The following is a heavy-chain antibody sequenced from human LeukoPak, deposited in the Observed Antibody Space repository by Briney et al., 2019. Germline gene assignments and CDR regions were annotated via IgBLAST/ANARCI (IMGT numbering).Heavy chain of an antibody. J-gene: IGHJ6*03. CDR3: ARSLIVVVTANKYYYYMDV. Sequence: GASVKVSCKASGYTFTSYGISWVRQAPGQGLEWMGWISAYNGNTNYAQKLQGRVTMTTDTSTSTAYMELRSLRSDDTAVYYCARSLIVVVTANKYYYYMDVWGKGTTVTVSS. CDR2: ISAYNGNT. D-gene: IGHD2-21*02. CDR1: GYTFTSYG. V-gene: IGHV1-18*01.